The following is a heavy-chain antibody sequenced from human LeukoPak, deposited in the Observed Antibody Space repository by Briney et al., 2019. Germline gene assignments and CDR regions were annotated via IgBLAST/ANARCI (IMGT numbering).Heavy chain of an antibody. J-gene: IGHJ2*01. V-gene: IGHV4-39*01. CDR3: ARQWYCSGGSCYSGWYFDL. CDR1: GGSVSSSSYY. CDR2: IYYSGSS. Sequence: PSETLSLTCTVSGGSVSSSSYYWGWIRQPPGEGLEWIGSIYYSGSSYDNPSVRSRVTISVDTSKNQFSLEMNSVTAADTAVYYCARQWYCSGGSCYSGWYFDLWGRGTLVTVSS. D-gene: IGHD2-15*01.